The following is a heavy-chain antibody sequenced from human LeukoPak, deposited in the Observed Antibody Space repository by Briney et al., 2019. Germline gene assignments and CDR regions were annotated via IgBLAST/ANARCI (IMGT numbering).Heavy chain of an antibody. V-gene: IGHV4-4*07. CDR3: ARDDCTNGVCYSDGYFQH. CDR2: IYTSGST. J-gene: IGHJ1*01. D-gene: IGHD2-8*01. CDR1: GGSTSSYY. Sequence: SETLSLTCTVSGGSTSSYYWSWIRQPAGKGLEWIGRIYTSGSTNYNPSLKSRVTMSVDTSKNQFSLKLSSVTAADTAVYYCARDDCTNGVCYSDGYFQHWGQGTLVTVSS.